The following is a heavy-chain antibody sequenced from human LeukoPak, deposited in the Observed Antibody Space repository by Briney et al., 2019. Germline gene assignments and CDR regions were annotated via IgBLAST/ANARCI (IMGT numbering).Heavy chain of an antibody. CDR1: GYTFTSYT. Sequence: ASVKVSCKASGYTFTSYTMHWVRQAPGQRLEWMGWINAGNGNTKYSQKSQGRLTITRDTSASTAYMELSGLISEDSAVYYCATGIIVADNFDYWGQGTLVTVSS. V-gene: IGHV1-3*01. CDR3: ATGIIVADNFDY. J-gene: IGHJ4*02. CDR2: INAGNGNT. D-gene: IGHD6-19*01.